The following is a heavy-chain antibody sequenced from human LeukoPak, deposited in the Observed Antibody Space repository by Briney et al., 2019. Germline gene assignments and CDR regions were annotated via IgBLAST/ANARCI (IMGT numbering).Heavy chain of an antibody. V-gene: IGHV1-18*01. CDR3: ARTPWNLVAWWFDP. D-gene: IGHD1-7*01. Sequence: ASVKVSCKASGYTFTSYGISWVRQAPGQGLEWMGWISAYNGNTNYAQKLQGRVTMTTDTSTSTAYMELRSLRSDDTAVYYCARTPWNLVAWWFDPWGQGTLVTVSS. J-gene: IGHJ5*02. CDR2: ISAYNGNT. CDR1: GYTFTSYG.